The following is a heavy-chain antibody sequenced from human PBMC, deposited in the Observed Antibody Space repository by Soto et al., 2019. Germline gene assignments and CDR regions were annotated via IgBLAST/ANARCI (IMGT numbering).Heavy chain of an antibody. CDR3: ARDECSGGSCYKFDY. J-gene: IGHJ4*02. Sequence: TLSLTCTVSGGSISSYYWSWIRQPAGKGLEWIGRIYTSGSTNYNPSLKSRVTMSVDTSKNQFSLKLSSVTAADTAVYYCARDECSGGSCYKFDYWGQGTLVTVSS. CDR1: GGSISSYY. V-gene: IGHV4-4*07. CDR2: IYTSGST. D-gene: IGHD2-15*01.